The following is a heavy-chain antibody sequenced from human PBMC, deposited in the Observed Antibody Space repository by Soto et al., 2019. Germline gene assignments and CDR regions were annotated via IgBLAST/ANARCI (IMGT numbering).Heavy chain of an antibody. J-gene: IGHJ4*02. D-gene: IGHD3-10*01. CDR1: GFTFSSYS. CDR3: ARDNPRWGSGSYPIDY. CDR2: ISSSSSYI. Sequence: EVQLVESGGGLVKPGGSLRLSCAASGFTFSSYSMNWVRQAPGKGLEWVSSISSSSSYIYYADSVKGRFTISRDNAKNSLYLQMNSLRAEDTAVYYCARDNPRWGSGSYPIDYWGQGTLVTVSS. V-gene: IGHV3-21*01.